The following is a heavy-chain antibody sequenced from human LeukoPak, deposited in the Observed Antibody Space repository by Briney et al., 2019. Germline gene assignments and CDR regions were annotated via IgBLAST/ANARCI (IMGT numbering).Heavy chain of an antibody. D-gene: IGHD6-13*01. CDR2: ISSSSSYI. J-gene: IGHJ4*02. Sequence: GGSLRLSCAASGFTFSVFEMNWVRQAPGKGLEWVSSISSSSSYIYYADSVKGRFTISRDNAKNSLYLQMNSLRAEDTAVYYCASRIAAAAPFDYWGQGTLVTVSS. CDR3: ASRIAAAAPFDY. CDR1: GFTFSVFE. V-gene: IGHV3-21*01.